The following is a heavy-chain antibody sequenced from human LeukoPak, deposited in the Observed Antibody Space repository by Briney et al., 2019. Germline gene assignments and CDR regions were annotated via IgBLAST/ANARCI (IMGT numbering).Heavy chain of an antibody. CDR3: ARPSWGMADAFDI. V-gene: IGHV4-59*08. CDR2: IYYSGST. J-gene: IGHJ3*02. D-gene: IGHD7-27*01. Sequence: SETLSLTCTVSGGSISSYYWSWIRQPPGKGLEWIGYIYYSGSTYYNPSLKSRVTISVDTSKNQFSLKLSSVTAADTAVYYCARPSWGMADAFDIWGQGTMVTVSS. CDR1: GGSISSYY.